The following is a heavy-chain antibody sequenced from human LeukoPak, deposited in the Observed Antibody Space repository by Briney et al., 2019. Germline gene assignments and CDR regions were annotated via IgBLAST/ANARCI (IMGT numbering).Heavy chain of an antibody. CDR3: ARDLNYVTLGYDILADVGYYFDY. CDR1: GYTLTMYG. Sequence: EASVKVSCKASGYTLTMYGISWVRQAPGQGLQWLGWISPHNGNTKYAQDLQGRVSMTTDTSTSTAYLELRSLRSDDTAIYYCARDLNYVTLGYDILADVGYYFDYWGQGSLVTVSS. D-gene: IGHD3-9*01. V-gene: IGHV1-18*01. J-gene: IGHJ4*02. CDR2: ISPHNGNT.